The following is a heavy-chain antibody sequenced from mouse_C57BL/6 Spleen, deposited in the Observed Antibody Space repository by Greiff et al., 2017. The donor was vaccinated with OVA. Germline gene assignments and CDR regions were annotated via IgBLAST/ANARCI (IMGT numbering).Heavy chain of an antibody. J-gene: IGHJ4*01. D-gene: IGHD2-4*01. CDR2: ISDGGSYT. V-gene: IGHV5-4*01. Sequence: EVKLVESGGGLVKPGGSLKLSCAASGFTFSSYAMSWVRQTPEKRLEWVATISDGGSYTYYPDNVKGRFTISRDNAKNNLYLQMSHLKSEDTAMYYCARDIDYDGYAMDYWGQGTSVTVSS. CDR1: GFTFSSYA. CDR3: ARDIDYDGYAMDY.